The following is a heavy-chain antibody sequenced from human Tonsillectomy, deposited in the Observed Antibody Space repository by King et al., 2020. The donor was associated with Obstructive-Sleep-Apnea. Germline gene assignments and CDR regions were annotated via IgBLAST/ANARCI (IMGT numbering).Heavy chain of an antibody. D-gene: IGHD6-13*01. CDR2: IWYDGSNK. CDR3: AKDAEQQLVLSYFQH. Sequence: QVQLVESGGGVVQPGRSLRLSCAASGFTFSSYGMHWVRQAPGKGLEWVAVIWYDGSNKYYADSVKGRFTISRDNSKNTLYLQMNSLRAEDTAVYCCAKDAEQQLVLSYFQHWGQGTLVTVSS. V-gene: IGHV3-33*06. J-gene: IGHJ1*01. CDR1: GFTFSSYG.